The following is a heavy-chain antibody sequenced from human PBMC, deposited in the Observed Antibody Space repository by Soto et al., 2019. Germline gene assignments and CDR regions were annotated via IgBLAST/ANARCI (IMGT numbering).Heavy chain of an antibody. Sequence: GASVKVSCKASGYTFTSYAMHWVRQAPGQRLEWMGWINAGNGNTKYSQKFQGRVTITRDTSASTAYMELSSLRSEDTAVYYCARGGQPWSPYTTLDYWGQGTLVTVSS. J-gene: IGHJ4*02. V-gene: IGHV1-3*01. CDR1: GYTFTSYA. D-gene: IGHD5-18*01. CDR3: ARGGQPWSPYTTLDY. CDR2: INAGNGNT.